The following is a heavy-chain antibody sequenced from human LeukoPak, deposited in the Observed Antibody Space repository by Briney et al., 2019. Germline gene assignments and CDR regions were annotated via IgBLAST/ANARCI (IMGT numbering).Heavy chain of an antibody. V-gene: IGHV1-2*02. D-gene: IGHD5-12*01. CDR2: INPNSGGT. Sequence: ASVKVSCKASGYTFTGYYMHWVRQAPGQGLEWMGWINPNSGGTNYAQKFQGRVTMTRDMSISTAYMELSRLRSDDTAVYYCARDLGGYGIYYYYYMDVWGKGTTVTVSS. J-gene: IGHJ6*03. CDR3: ARDLGGYGIYYYYYMDV. CDR1: GYTFTGYY.